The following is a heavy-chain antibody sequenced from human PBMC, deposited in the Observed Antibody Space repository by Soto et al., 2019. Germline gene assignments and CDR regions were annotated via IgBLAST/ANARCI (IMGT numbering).Heavy chain of an antibody. J-gene: IGHJ5*02. V-gene: IGHV4-34*01. D-gene: IGHD3-10*01. Sequence: PSETLSLTCAVYGGSFSGYYWSWIRQPPGKGLEWIGEINHSGSTNYNPSLKSRVTISVDTSKNQFSLKLSSVTAADTAVYYCALDWVRGASNNWFDPWGQGTLVTVSS. CDR3: ALDWVRGASNNWFDP. CDR1: GGSFSGYY. CDR2: INHSGST.